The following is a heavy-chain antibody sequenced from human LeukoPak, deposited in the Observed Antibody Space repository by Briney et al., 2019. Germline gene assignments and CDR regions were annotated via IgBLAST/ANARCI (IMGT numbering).Heavy chain of an antibody. Sequence: RLSXAASGFTFSSYAMSWVRQAPGKGLEWVSAISGSGGSTYYADSVKGRFTISRDNSKNTLYLQMNSLRAEDTAVFYCAKDRGGYCSSTSCYTGIGWFDPWGQGTLVTVSS. CDR2: ISGSGGST. CDR3: AKDRGGYCSSTSCYTGIGWFDP. CDR1: GFTFSSYA. V-gene: IGHV3-23*01. J-gene: IGHJ5*02. D-gene: IGHD2-2*02.